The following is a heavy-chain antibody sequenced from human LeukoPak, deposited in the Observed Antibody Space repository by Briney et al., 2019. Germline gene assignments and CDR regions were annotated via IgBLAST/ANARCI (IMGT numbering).Heavy chain of an antibody. J-gene: IGHJ4*02. V-gene: IGHV4-59*08. CDR3: ARIDYSNGGGDY. Sequence: SETLSLTCTVSGGSISSYYWTWIRQPPGKGLEWIGYIYYSGSTNYNPSLKSRVTISVDTSKNQFSLQLSSVTAADTAVYYCARIDYSNGGGDYWGQGTLVTVSS. CDR1: GGSISSYY. CDR2: IYYSGST. D-gene: IGHD4-11*01.